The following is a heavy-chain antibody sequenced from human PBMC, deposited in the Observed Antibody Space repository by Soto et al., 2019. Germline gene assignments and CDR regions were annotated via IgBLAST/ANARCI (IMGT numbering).Heavy chain of an antibody. Sequence: SETLSLTCTVSGGSISSYYWSWIRQPPGKGLEWIGYIYYSGSTNYNPSLKSRVTISVDTSKNQFSLKLSSVTAADTAVYYCASFEYSSSSAFDIWGQGTMVTVSS. CDR3: ASFEYSSSSAFDI. D-gene: IGHD6-6*01. V-gene: IGHV4-59*01. CDR2: IYYSGST. CDR1: GGSISSYY. J-gene: IGHJ3*02.